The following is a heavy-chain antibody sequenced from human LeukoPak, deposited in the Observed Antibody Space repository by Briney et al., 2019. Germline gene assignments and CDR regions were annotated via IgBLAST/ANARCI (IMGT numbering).Heavy chain of an antibody. V-gene: IGHV3-11*01. CDR3: AREGITIFGVANSNWFDP. CDR1: GFTFSDHY. Sequence: GGSLRLSCAASGFTFSDHYMSWIRQAPGKGLERVAYISGSGSTIYYAASVRGRFTISRDNAKSSLYLQMNSLRAEDTAIYFCAREGITIFGVANSNWFDPWGQGTLVTVSS. D-gene: IGHD3-3*01. J-gene: IGHJ5*02. CDR2: ISGSGSTI.